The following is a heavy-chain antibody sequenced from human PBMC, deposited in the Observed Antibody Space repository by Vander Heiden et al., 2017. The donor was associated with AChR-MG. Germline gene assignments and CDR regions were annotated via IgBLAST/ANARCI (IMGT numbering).Heavy chain of an antibody. Sequence: QVQLVESGGGVVQPGRPLRLSCAASGSTFSSFGMHWVRQAPGKGLEWVAVIANDGRDKHHADSVKGRFTISRDNSKNTLYLQMNSLRGEDTAVYYCAKDRDIGAAGYYLDYWGQGTLVTVSS. CDR2: IANDGRDK. D-gene: IGHD6-13*01. V-gene: IGHV3-30*18. CDR1: GSTFSSFG. CDR3: AKDRDIGAAGYYLDY. J-gene: IGHJ4*02.